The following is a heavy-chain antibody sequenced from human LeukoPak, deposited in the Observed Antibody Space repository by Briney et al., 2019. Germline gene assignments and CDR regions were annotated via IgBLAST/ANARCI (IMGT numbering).Heavy chain of an antibody. Sequence: PSETLSLTCAVSGYSISSGYYWGWIRQPPGKGLEWIGSIYHSGSTYYNPSLKSRVTMSVDTSKNQFSLKLSSVTAADTAVYYCARDRRGGSWYYDYWGQGTLVTVSS. CDR2: IYHSGST. CDR3: ARDRRGGSWYYDY. CDR1: GYSISSGYY. J-gene: IGHJ4*02. D-gene: IGHD2-15*01. V-gene: IGHV4-38-2*02.